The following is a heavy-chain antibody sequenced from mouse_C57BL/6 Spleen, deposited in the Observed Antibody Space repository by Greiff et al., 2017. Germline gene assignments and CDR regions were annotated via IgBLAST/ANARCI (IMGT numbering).Heavy chain of an antibody. D-gene: IGHD1-1*01. CDR2: IDPEDGDT. CDR3: TTMGYYGSSWYFDV. Sequence: VQLQQSGAELVRPGASVKLSCTASGFNIQDYYMHWVKQRPEQGLEWIGRIDPEDGDTEYAPKFQGKATMTADTSSNTAYLQLSSLTSEDTAVYYCTTMGYYGSSWYFDVWGTGTTVTVSS. V-gene: IGHV14-1*01. CDR1: GFNIQDYY. J-gene: IGHJ1*03.